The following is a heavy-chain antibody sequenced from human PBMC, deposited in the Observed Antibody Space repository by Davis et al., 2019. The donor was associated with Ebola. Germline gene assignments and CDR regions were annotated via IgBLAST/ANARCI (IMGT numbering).Heavy chain of an antibody. V-gene: IGHV4-34*01. CDR2: INHSGST. J-gene: IGHJ5*02. D-gene: IGHD5-18*01. CDR3: ARGPQWGYSYGYERYNWFDP. Sequence: PSETLSLTCAVYGGSFSGYYWSWIRQPPGKGLEWIGEINHSGSTNYNPSLKSRVTISVDTSKNQFSLKLSSVTAADTAVYYCARGPQWGYSYGYERYNWFDPWGQGTLVTVSS. CDR1: GGSFSGYY.